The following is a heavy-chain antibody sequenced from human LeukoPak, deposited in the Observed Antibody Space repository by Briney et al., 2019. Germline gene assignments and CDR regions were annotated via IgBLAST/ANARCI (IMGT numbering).Heavy chain of an antibody. D-gene: IGHD3-10*01. J-gene: IGHJ4*02. CDR2: IFYSGTT. Sequence: SSETLSLTCTVSGGSISSYYWSWIRQPPGKGLEWIGFIFYSGTTNYNPSLKSRVTISVDTSKNQFSLKLSSVTAADTAVYYCRWFGELLYPNYYFDYWGQGTLVTVSS. CDR3: RWFGELLYPNYYFDY. V-gene: IGHV4-59*12. CDR1: GGSISSYY.